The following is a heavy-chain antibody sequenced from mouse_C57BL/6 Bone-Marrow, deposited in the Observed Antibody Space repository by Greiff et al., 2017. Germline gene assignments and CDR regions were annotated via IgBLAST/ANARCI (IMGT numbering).Heavy chain of an antibody. CDR3: AYDYEGYWYFDV. J-gene: IGHJ1*03. Sequence: VQLKQSGPVLVKPGASVKMSCKASGYTFTDYYMNWVKQSHGKSLEWIGVINPYNGGTSYNQKFKGKATLTVDKSSSTAYMELNSLTSEDSAVYYCAYDYEGYWYFDVWGTGTTVTVSS. CDR2: INPYNGGT. CDR1: GYTFTDYY. V-gene: IGHV1-19*01. D-gene: IGHD2-4*01.